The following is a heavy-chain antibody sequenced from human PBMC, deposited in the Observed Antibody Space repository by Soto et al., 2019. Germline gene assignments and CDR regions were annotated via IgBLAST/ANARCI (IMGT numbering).Heavy chain of an antibody. D-gene: IGHD2-15*01. CDR3: TRLGGGHYFDS. J-gene: IGHJ4*02. Sequence: GGSMRLSCAASGVTFSSYWMHWVRQAPEKGLEWVSRIDSEGTGTSYADSVRGRFAFSRDNAKNTLYLQMSSLRPEDTAVYYCTRLGGGHYFDSWGRGTLVTVSS. V-gene: IGHV3-74*01. CDR2: IDSEGTGT. CDR1: GVTFSSYW.